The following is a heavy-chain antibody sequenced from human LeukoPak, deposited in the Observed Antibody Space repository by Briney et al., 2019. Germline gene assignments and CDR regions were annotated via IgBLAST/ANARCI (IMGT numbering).Heavy chain of an antibody. CDR2: IWFDGSNK. CDR3: CSGSPKGVDY. CDR1: KFTFRTYG. V-gene: IGHV3-33*01. Sequence: GRSLRLSCAASKFTFRTYGMHWVRQAPGKGLEWVAFIWFDGSNKYYADSVKGRFTISRDNSKNTLHLQMNSLRAEDTAVYYCCSGSPKGVDYWGQGTLVTVSS. J-gene: IGHJ4*02. D-gene: IGHD3-10*02.